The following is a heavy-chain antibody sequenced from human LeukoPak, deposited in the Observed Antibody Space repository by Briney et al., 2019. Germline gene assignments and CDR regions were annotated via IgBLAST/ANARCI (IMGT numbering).Heavy chain of an antibody. J-gene: IGHJ4*02. Sequence: SETLSLTCTVSGGSISSYYWSWIRQPPGKGLEWIGYIYYSGSTNYNPSLKSRVTISVDTSKNQFSLKLSSVTAADTAVYYCARERTLFPGDSSGYFDYWGQGILVTVSS. CDR1: GGSISSYY. V-gene: IGHV4-59*12. D-gene: IGHD3-22*01. CDR3: ARERTLFPGDSSGYFDY. CDR2: IYYSGST.